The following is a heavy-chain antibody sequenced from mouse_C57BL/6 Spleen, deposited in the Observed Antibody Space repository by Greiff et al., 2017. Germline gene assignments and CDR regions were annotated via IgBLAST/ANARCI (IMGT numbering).Heavy chain of an antibody. CDR1: GYTFTSYW. CDR3: AREDSSGHYYAMDY. D-gene: IGHD3-2*02. V-gene: IGHV1-52*01. Sequence: QVQLKQPGAELVRPGSSVKLSCKASGYTFTSYWMHWVKQRPIQGLEWIGNIDPSDSETHYNQKFKDKATLTVDKSSSTAYMQLSSLTSEDSAVYYCAREDSSGHYYAMDYWGQGTSVTVSS. J-gene: IGHJ4*01. CDR2: IDPSDSET.